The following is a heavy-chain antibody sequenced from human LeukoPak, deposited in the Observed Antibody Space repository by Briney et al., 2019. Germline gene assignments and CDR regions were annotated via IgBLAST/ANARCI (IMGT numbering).Heavy chain of an antibody. Sequence: ASVKVSCKASGYTFTSYAMNWVRQAPGQGLEWMGWINTNTGNPTYAQGFTGRFVFSLDTPVSTAYLQISSLKAEDTAVYYCARVDITMVRGVSLYYFDYWGQGTLVTVSS. D-gene: IGHD3-10*01. CDR2: INTNTGNP. CDR3: ARVDITMVRGVSLYYFDY. CDR1: GYTFTSYA. V-gene: IGHV7-4-1*02. J-gene: IGHJ4*02.